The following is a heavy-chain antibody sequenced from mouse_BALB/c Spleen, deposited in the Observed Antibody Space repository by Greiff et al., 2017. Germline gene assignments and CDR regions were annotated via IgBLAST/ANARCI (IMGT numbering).Heavy chain of an antibody. CDR1: GYTFTSYY. CDR3: ARHNGIRAYFDY. CDR2: INPSNGGT. D-gene: IGHD3-3*01. V-gene: IGHV1S81*02. Sequence: QVQLQQSGAELVKPGASVKLSCKASGYTFTSYYMYWVKQRPGQGLEWIGEINPSNGGTNFNEKFKSKATLTVDTSSSTAYMQFSSLTTEDSAIYYCARHNGIRAYFDYWGQGTTLTVSS. J-gene: IGHJ2*01.